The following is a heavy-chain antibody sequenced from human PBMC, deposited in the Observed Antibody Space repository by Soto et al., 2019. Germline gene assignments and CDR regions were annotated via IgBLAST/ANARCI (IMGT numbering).Heavy chain of an antibody. CDR3: ARAHSYYDILTGYSMSTIDY. CDR2: IYYSGNT. D-gene: IGHD3-9*01. Sequence: SETLSLTCTVSGGSIRSSSYYWGWIRQPPGKGLEWIGSIYYSGNTYYNPSLKSRVTISKDTSKNQVVLTMTNMDPVDTATYYCARAHSYYDILTGYSMSTIDYWGQGTLVTVSS. CDR1: GGSIRSSSYY. V-gene: IGHV4-39*06. J-gene: IGHJ4*02.